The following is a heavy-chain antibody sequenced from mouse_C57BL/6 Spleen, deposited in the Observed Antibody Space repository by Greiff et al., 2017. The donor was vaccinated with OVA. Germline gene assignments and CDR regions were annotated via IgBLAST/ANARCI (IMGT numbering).Heavy chain of an antibody. CDR3: AREIIYYGNYIPFAY. V-gene: IGHV1-53*01. J-gene: IGHJ3*01. CDR1: GYTFTSYW. D-gene: IGHD2-1*01. Sequence: VKLQQPGTELVKPGASVKLSCKASGYTFTSYWMHWVKQRPGQGLEWIGNINPSNGGTNYNEKIKSKATLTVDKSSSTAYMQLSSLTSEDSAVYYCAREIIYYGNYIPFAYWGQGTLVTVSA. CDR2: INPSNGGT.